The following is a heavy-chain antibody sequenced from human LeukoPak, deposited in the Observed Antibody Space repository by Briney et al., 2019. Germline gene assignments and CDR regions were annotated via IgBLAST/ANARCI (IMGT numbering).Heavy chain of an antibody. J-gene: IGHJ5*02. V-gene: IGHV4-38-2*02. CDR2: IYHSGST. CDR3: ARGSLFGVDEEYNRFHP. D-gene: IGHD3-3*01. CDR1: CYSISSVYD. Sequence: SETLSLTCSVSCYSISSVYDLGWNRQPPGKGLEWVGSIYHSGSTYYNPSLKSRVTISVDTSKNQFFLKLSSLSAAGSAVYYGARGSLFGVDEEYNRFHPXRQGTLLTVS.